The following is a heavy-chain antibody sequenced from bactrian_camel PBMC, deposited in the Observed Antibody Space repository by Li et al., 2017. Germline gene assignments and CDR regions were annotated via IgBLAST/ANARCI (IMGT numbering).Heavy chain of an antibody. CDR1: GYTSNGDC. CDR3: GAGDTMGGGVCYEDFGY. D-gene: IGHD3*01. Sequence: HVQLVESGGGSVQTGGSLTLSCVVSGYTSNGDCMGWFRQVPGGEREGVAMLDSDGSTTYAASVKGRFTISKDNAKNTLYLQMNNLKPEDTGMYYCGAGDTMGGGVCYEDFGYWGQGTQVTV. V-gene: IGHV3S9*01. CDR2: LDSDGST. J-gene: IGHJ6*01.